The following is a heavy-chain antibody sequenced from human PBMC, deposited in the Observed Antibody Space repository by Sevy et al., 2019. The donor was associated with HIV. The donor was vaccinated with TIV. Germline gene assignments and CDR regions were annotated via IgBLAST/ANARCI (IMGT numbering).Heavy chain of an antibody. CDR2: ISGSGNT. CDR1: GFTFSSYA. Sequence: GGSLRLSCAASGFTFSSYAMSWVRQAPGKGLEWVSAISGSGNTYYADSVKGRFTISRDNPKNTLLLQMNTLRAGDTAVYYCANDRSDIIMIRGVVIFDYWGQGTLVTVSS. J-gene: IGHJ4*02. D-gene: IGHD3-10*01. V-gene: IGHV3-23*01. CDR3: ANDRSDIIMIRGVVIFDY.